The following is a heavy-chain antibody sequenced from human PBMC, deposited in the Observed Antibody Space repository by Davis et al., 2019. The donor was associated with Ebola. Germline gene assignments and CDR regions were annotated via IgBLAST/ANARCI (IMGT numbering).Heavy chain of an antibody. V-gene: IGHV1-18*01. CDR1: AYIFTSYG. CDR3: ARVGHLYCDSGSCYSKYFHH. CDR2: TNVNKGNT. J-gene: IGHJ1*01. D-gene: IGHD2-15*01. Sequence: ASAKVSCKASAYIFTSYGISWVRRAPGQGLEWMGWTNVNKGNTNYAQKFHDRIIMTTDTSTTTAYMELTTLRSDDTAMYYCARVGHLYCDSGSCYSKYFHHWGQGTLVTVSS.